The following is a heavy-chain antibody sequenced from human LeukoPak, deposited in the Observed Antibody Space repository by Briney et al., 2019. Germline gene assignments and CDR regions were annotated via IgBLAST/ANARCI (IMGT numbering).Heavy chain of an antibody. D-gene: IGHD6-13*01. Sequence: GGSLRLSCAASGFTFSSYSMNWVRQAPGKGLEWVSSISSSSSYIYYADSVKGRFTISRDNAKNSLYLQMNSLRAEDTAVYYCARPGTAAAGTGWFDPWGQGTLVTVPS. V-gene: IGHV3-21*01. J-gene: IGHJ5*02. CDR3: ARPGTAAAGTGWFDP. CDR1: GFTFSSYS. CDR2: ISSSSSYI.